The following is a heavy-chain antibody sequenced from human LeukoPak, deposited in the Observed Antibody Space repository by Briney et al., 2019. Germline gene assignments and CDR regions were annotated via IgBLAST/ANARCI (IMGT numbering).Heavy chain of an antibody. J-gene: IGHJ5*02. CDR2: INHSGST. CDR1: GGSSSGYY. V-gene: IGHV4-34*01. Sequence: SETLSLTCVVYGGSSSGYYWSWIRQPPGKGLEWIGEINHSGSTNYNPPLKSRVTISVDTSKNQFSLKLNSVTAADTAVYYCARGTRTFDPWGQGTLVTVSS. D-gene: IGHD2-2*01. CDR3: ARGTRTFDP.